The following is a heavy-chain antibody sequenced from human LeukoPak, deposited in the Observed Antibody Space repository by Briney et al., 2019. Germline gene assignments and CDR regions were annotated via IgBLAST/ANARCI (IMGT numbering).Heavy chain of an antibody. Sequence: GGSLRLSCAASGFTFSSCWMSWVRQAPGKGLEWVANIKQDGSEKYYVDSVKGRFTISRDNAKNSLYLQMNSLRAEDTAVYYCARDLGSGWPALGYWGQGTLVTVSS. D-gene: IGHD6-25*01. CDR2: IKQDGSEK. V-gene: IGHV3-7*01. CDR3: ARDLGSGWPALGY. CDR1: GFTFSSCW. J-gene: IGHJ4*02.